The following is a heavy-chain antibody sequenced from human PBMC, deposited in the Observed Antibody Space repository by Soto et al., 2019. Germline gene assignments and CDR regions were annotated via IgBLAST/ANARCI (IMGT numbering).Heavy chain of an antibody. J-gene: IGHJ4*02. CDR2: IYYSGST. CDR1: GGSISSSSYY. CDR3: ARGDSLLYYFDY. Sequence: QLQLQESGPGLVKPSETLSLTCTVSGGSISSSSYYWGWIRQPPGKGLEWIGSIYYSGSTYYNPSLKGRVTLSVDTAKNQFSRKLSSVTAADTAVYYCARGDSLLYYFDYWGQGTLVTVSS. V-gene: IGHV4-39*01. D-gene: IGHD2-21*01.